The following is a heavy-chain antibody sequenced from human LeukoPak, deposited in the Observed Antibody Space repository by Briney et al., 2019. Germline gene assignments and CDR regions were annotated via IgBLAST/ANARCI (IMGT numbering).Heavy chain of an antibody. CDR3: ASLSYSSGWYFGY. J-gene: IGHJ4*02. Sequence: PGGSLRLSCAASGFSFSIFGMSWVRQAPGKGLEWVSAITRSSDNTYYADSVKGRFTISRDNSKNTLYLQMNSLRAEDTAVYYCASLSYSSGWYFGYWGQGTLVTVSS. CDR2: ITRSSDNT. D-gene: IGHD6-19*01. V-gene: IGHV3-23*01. CDR1: GFSFSIFG.